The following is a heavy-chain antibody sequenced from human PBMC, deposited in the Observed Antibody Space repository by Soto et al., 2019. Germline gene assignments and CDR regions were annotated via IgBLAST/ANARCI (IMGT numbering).Heavy chain of an antibody. Sequence: SVKVSCKASGGTFSSYTISWVRQAPGRGLEWMGRIIPILGIANYAQKFQGRVTITADKSTSTAYMELSSLRSEDTAVYYCARDIIGGLDAFDIWGQGTMVTVS. V-gene: IGHV1-69*04. CDR2: IIPILGIA. CDR1: GGTFSSYT. CDR3: ARDIIGGLDAFDI. J-gene: IGHJ3*02.